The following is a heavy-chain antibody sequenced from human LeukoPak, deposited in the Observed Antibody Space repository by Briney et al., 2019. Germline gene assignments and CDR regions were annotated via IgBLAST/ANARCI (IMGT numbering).Heavy chain of an antibody. CDR3: ARSSDYGSGYYLDV. J-gene: IGHJ6*03. CDR1: GGTFSSYG. D-gene: IGHD3-10*01. Sequence: SVKVSCKASGGTFSSYGVNWVPQAPGQGLEWMGGIIIIFGTPNYAQKFQDRVTIAADESTSTAYMELSSLRSEDAAVYYCARSSDYGSGYYLDVWGKGTTVTVSS. V-gene: IGHV1-69*13. CDR2: IIIIFGTP.